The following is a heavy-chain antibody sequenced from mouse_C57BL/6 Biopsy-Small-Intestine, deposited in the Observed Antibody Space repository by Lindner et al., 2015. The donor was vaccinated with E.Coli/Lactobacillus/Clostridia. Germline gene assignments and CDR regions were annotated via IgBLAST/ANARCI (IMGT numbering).Heavy chain of an antibody. CDR1: GYSFTGYY. CDR2: IYPGSGNT. V-gene: IGHV1-66*01. Sequence: VQLQESGPELEKPGASVKISCKASGYSFTGYYIHWVKQRPGQGLEWIGWIYPGSGNTKYNEKFKGKATLTADTSSSTAYMQLSSLTSEDSAVYYCGRTYGNFGYFDYWGQGTTFTVSS. J-gene: IGHJ2*01. D-gene: IGHD2-1*01. CDR3: GRTYGNFGYFDY.